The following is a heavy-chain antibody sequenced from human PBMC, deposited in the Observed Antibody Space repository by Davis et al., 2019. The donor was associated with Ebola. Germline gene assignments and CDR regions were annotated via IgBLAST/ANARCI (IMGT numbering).Heavy chain of an antibody. CDR1: GYTFTSYG. D-gene: IGHD3-3*01. J-gene: IGHJ4*02. V-gene: IGHV1-18*04. CDR2: ISAYNGYT. Sequence: AASVKVSCKASGYTFTSYGISWVRQAPGQGLEWMGWISAYNGYTNYAQKLQGRVTMTTDTSTSTAYMELRSLRSDDTAVYYCARDRGTVFGVPITPLDSWGQGTLVTVSS. CDR3: ARDRGTVFGVPITPLDS.